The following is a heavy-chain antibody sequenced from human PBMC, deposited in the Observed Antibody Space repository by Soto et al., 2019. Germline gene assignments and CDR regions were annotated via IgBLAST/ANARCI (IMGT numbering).Heavy chain of an antibody. Sequence: QVQLQESGPGLVKPSQTLSLTCTVSGGSISSGGYYWSWIRQHPGKGLEWIGYIYYSGSTYYNPSLKSRVTIAVDTSKNQFSLKLSSVTAADTAVYYCAREWGTAMGRGYYGMDVWGQGTTVTVSS. CDR3: AREWGTAMGRGYYGMDV. CDR2: IYYSGST. J-gene: IGHJ6*02. D-gene: IGHD5-18*01. V-gene: IGHV4-31*03. CDR1: GGSISSGGYY.